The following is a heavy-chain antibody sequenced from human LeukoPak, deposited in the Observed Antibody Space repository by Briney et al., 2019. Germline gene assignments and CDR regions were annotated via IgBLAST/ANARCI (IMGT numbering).Heavy chain of an antibody. V-gene: IGHV4-30-4*08. Sequence: PSQTLSLTCTVSGGSISRGDYYWNWIRQPPGKGLEWIGYIYYSGSTYYNPSLKSRVTISVDTSKNQFSLTLSSVTAADTAVYYCARGTVVVVITSLDPWGQGTLVTVSS. CDR3: ARGTVVVVITSLDP. J-gene: IGHJ5*02. CDR2: IYYSGST. CDR1: GGSISRGDYY. D-gene: IGHD3-22*01.